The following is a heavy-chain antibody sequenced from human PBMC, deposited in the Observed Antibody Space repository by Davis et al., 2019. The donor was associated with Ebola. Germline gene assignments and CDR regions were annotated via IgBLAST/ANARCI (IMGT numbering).Heavy chain of an antibody. J-gene: IGHJ5*02. D-gene: IGHD3-10*01. CDR2: IRSRSDGGTT. CDR3: TTDLGYFGSGSYADDFSP. CDR1: GFTFSNVW. V-gene: IGHV3-15*01. Sequence: PGGSLRLSCAASGFTFSNVWFTWVRQCPGKGLQWIGRIRSRSDGGTTDYAAPLKGRFTISRDDSEGIAYLQMDSLRIEDTAVYYCTTDLGYFGSGSYADDFSPWGQGTPVTVSS.